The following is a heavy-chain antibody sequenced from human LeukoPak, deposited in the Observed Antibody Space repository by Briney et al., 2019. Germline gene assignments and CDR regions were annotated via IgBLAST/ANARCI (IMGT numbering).Heavy chain of an antibody. CDR3: ARDSIWVYGDSAGFDY. Sequence: ASVKVSCKASGYTFTGYYMHWVRQAPGQGLEWMGWIDPNSGGRYYAQKFQGRVTMTRDTSISTAYMELSRLRSDDTAVYYRARDSIWVYGDSAGFDYWGQGTLVTVSS. D-gene: IGHD4-17*01. J-gene: IGHJ4*02. CDR2: IDPNSGGR. V-gene: IGHV1-2*02. CDR1: GYTFTGYY.